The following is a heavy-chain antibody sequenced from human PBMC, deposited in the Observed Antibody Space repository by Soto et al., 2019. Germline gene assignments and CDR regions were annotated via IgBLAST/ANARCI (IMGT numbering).Heavy chain of an antibody. Sequence: QVQLVESGGGVVQTGRSLRLSCAASGFPFSSYGMHWVREAPGKGLEWVAVISYDGSNKYYADSVKGRFTISRDNSASTLYLQMNSLRPEDTALYYCVGGQYYFDYRGQGTLVTVSP. J-gene: IGHJ4*02. CDR2: ISYDGSNK. V-gene: IGHV3-30*03. CDR3: VGGQYYFDY. D-gene: IGHD3-10*01. CDR1: GFPFSSYG.